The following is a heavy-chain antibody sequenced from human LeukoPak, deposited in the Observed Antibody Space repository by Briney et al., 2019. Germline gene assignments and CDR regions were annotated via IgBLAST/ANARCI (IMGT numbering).Heavy chain of an antibody. Sequence: GGSLRLSRTASGFSFSGHWMHWARQLPGKGLVWVTRISPTGSTTSYADSVKGRFTVSRDNAKNTLYLQVNNLRAEDTAVYYCARGPNSNWSGLDFWGQGTLLTVSS. CDR2: ISPTGSTT. CDR3: ARGPNSNWSGLDF. D-gene: IGHD6-6*01. CDR1: GFSFSGHW. V-gene: IGHV3-74*01. J-gene: IGHJ4*02.